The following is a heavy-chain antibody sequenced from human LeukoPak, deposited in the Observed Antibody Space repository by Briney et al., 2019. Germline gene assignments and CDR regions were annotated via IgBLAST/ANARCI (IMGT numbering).Heavy chain of an antibody. V-gene: IGHV4-38-2*02. CDR3: ARGRYDFWRGYYFDY. CDR1: GYSISSGYY. D-gene: IGHD3-3*01. J-gene: IGHJ4*02. Sequence: SETLSLTCTVSGYSISSGYYWGWIRQPPGKGLEWIGSIYHSGSTYYNPSLKSRVTISVDTSKNQFSLKLSSVTAADTAVYYCARGRYDFWRGYYFDYWGQGTLVTVSS. CDR2: IYHSGST.